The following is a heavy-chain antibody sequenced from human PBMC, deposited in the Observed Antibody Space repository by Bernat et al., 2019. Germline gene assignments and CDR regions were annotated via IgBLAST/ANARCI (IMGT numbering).Heavy chain of an antibody. J-gene: IGHJ3*02. Sequence: EVQLLESGGGLVQPGESLRLSCEASGFTFSNSAMTWVRQAPGKGLEWLSDMSGAAVTIHYSDSVKGRFAISRDNSKNTLYLQMNSLRAEDTAVYYCARGELGNAFDIWGQGTMVTVSS. CDR2: MSGAAVTI. V-gene: IGHV3-23*01. CDR1: GFTFSNSA. CDR3: ARGELGNAFDI. D-gene: IGHD1-26*01.